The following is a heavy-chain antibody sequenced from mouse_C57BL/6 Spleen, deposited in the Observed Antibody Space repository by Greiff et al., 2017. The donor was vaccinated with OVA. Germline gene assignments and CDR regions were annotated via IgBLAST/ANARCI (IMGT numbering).Heavy chain of an antibody. CDR2: IDPENGDT. D-gene: IGHD1-1*01. Sequence: EVQLQQSGAELVRPGASVKLSCTASGFNIKDDYMHWVKQRPEQGLEWIGWIDPENGDTEYASKFQGKATITADTSSNTAYLQLSSLTSEDTAVYYCTRDYGSSYRTGFAYWGQGTLVTVSA. CDR1: GFNIKDDY. J-gene: IGHJ3*01. CDR3: TRDYGSSYRTGFAY. V-gene: IGHV14-4*01.